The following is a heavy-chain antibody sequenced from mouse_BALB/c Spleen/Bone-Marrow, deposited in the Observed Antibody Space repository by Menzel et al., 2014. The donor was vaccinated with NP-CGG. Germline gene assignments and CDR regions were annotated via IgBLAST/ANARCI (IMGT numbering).Heavy chain of an antibody. J-gene: IGHJ4*01. CDR2: IWGDGST. CDR3: ARDSFLITRALDY. D-gene: IGHD2-4*01. Sequence: VQVVESGPGLVAPSQSLSITCTVSGFSLTGYGLSWVRQPPGKGLEWLGMIWGDGSTDYNSALKSRLSINKDNSKSQVFLKMNSLQTDDTARYYCARDSFLITRALDYWGQGTSVTVSS. V-gene: IGHV2-6-7*01. CDR1: GFSLTGYG.